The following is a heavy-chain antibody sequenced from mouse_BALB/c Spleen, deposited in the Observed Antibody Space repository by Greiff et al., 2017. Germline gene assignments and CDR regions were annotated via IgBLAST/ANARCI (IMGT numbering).Heavy chain of an antibody. Sequence: EVKVVESGGGLVKPGGSLKLSCAASGFTFSSYAMSWVRQTPEKRLEWVASISSGGSTYYPDSEKGRFTISRDNARNILYLQMSSLRSEDTAMYYCARWGYDAFDYWGQGTTLTVSS. V-gene: IGHV5-6-5*01. D-gene: IGHD2-2*01. CDR2: ISSGGST. CDR3: ARWGYDAFDY. J-gene: IGHJ2*01. CDR1: GFTFSSYA.